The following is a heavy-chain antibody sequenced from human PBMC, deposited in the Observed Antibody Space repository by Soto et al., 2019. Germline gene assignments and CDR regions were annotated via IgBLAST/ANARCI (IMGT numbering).Heavy chain of an antibody. CDR3: ARHGEGYCSGGSCPYYGMDV. V-gene: IGHV5-51*01. CDR2: IYPGDSET. CDR1: GYSFTTHW. J-gene: IGHJ6*02. D-gene: IGHD2-15*01. Sequence: GESLKISCKGSGYSFTTHWIVWVRQMPEKGLEWVGIIYPGDSETRYSPSFQGQVSISADQSTSTAYLQWSSLKASDSAIYYCARHGEGYCSGGSCPYYGMDVWGQGTTVTVS.